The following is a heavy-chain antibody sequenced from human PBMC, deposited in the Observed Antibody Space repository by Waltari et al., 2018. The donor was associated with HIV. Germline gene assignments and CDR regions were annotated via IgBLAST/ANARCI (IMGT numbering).Heavy chain of an antibody. V-gene: IGHV4-39*01. CDR2: IYYRGTT. Sequence: QLQLQESGPGLVKPSETLSLTCTVSGGSISSSRYYWGWFRQPPGKGREWIRSIYYRGTTYYTPSLMTRVTISVDTSKNQFSLKLSSVTAADTAVYYCAGNIVVVPAAMSGMDVWGQGTTVTV. CDR3: AGNIVVVPAAMSGMDV. J-gene: IGHJ6*02. D-gene: IGHD2-2*01. CDR1: GGSISSSRYY.